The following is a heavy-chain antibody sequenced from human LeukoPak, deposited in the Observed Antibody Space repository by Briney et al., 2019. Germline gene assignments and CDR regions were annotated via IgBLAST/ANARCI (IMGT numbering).Heavy chain of an antibody. CDR2: TYFRTKWYN. Sequence: SQTLSLTCDISGDRVSSSGVAWNWIRQSPSRGLEWLGRTYFRTKWYNDYAQSVRSRVIINADTSKNQFSLHLNSVTPEDTAVYYCARGKISAFDIWGQGTMVTVSS. V-gene: IGHV6-1*01. CDR1: GDRVSSSGVA. D-gene: IGHD3-3*01. J-gene: IGHJ3*02. CDR3: ARGKISAFDI.